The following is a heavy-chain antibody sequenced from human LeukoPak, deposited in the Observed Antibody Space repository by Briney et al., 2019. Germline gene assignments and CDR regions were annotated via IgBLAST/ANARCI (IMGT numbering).Heavy chain of an antibody. D-gene: IGHD2-15*01. Sequence: PSETLSLTCTVSGCSLSSYYWSWIRQPPGKGLEWIGYIYYSGGTNYNPSLKSGVTISVETSKNQFSLKLSSVTAADTAVYYCARGITIVAATAFDYWGQGTLVTVSS. CDR2: IYYSGGT. CDR3: ARGITIVAATAFDY. CDR1: GCSLSSYY. V-gene: IGHV4-59*01. J-gene: IGHJ4*02.